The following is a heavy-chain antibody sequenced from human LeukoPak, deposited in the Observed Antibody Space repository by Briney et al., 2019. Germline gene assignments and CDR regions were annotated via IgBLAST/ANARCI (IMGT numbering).Heavy chain of an antibody. CDR2: INHSGST. D-gene: IGHD3-10*01. CDR1: GGSFSGYY. J-gene: IGHJ5*02. CDR3: ARGGRGKWFDP. Sequence: SETLSLTCAVYGGSFSGYYWSWIRQPPGKGLEWIGEINHSGSTNYNPSLKSRVTISVDTSKNQFSLKLSSVAAADTAVYYCARGGRGKWFDPWGRGTLVTVSS. V-gene: IGHV4-34*01.